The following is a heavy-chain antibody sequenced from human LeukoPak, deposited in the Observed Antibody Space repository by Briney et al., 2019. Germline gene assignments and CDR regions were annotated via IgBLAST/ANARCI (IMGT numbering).Heavy chain of an antibody. Sequence: GGSLRLSCAASGFTFSNYVMQWVRQAPGKRLGWVALIAHAGSNKYYAATRKSRFDISRENTKNTVNPQMNRLIPEHTAVFSFARSFFQWNYGSCLDSWGQGNLVTVSS. CDR3: ARSFFQWNYGSCLDS. D-gene: IGHD1-7*01. J-gene: IGHJ1*01. CDR1: GFTFSNYV. CDR2: IAHAGSNK. V-gene: IGHV3-30*03.